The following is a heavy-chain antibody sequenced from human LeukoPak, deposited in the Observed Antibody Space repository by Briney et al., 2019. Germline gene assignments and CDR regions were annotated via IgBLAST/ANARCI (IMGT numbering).Heavy chain of an antibody. CDR1: GYTFTDYY. J-gene: IGHJ3*02. CDR3: ARGIGKAFDI. D-gene: IGHD1-26*01. Sequence: GASVRVSFKASGYTFTDYYMHWVRQAPGQGGEWMGWINPNSGGTNYAQKFQGRVTMTRDTSISTAYMELSRLRSDDTAVYYCARGIGKAFDIWGQGTMVTVSS. V-gene: IGHV1-2*02. CDR2: INPNSGGT.